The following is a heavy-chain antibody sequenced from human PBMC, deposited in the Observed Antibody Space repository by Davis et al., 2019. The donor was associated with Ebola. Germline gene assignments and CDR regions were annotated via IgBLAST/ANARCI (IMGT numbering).Heavy chain of an antibody. Sequence: PGGSLRLSCAASGFTFSSYSMNWVRQAPGKGLEWVSSISSSSSYIYYADSVKGRFTISRDNAKNSLYLQMNSLRAEDTAVYYCARVGRIGWYSFDYWGQGTLVTVSS. CDR1: GFTFSSYS. V-gene: IGHV3-21*01. D-gene: IGHD6-19*01. CDR2: ISSSSSYI. CDR3: ARVGRIGWYSFDY. J-gene: IGHJ4*02.